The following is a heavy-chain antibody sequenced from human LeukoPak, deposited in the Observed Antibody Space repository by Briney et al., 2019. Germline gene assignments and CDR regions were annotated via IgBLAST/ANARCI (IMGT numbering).Heavy chain of an antibody. D-gene: IGHD2-2*01. J-gene: IGHJ3*02. CDR1: GFTFSSYG. V-gene: IGHV3-33*01. CDR2: IWYDGSNE. Sequence: PGGSLRLSCAASGFTFSSYGMHWVRQAPGKGLEWVAIIWYDGSNEYYADSVKGRFTISRDNSKNTLYLQMNSVKAEDTAVYFCARETSRCAFDIWGQGTMVTASS. CDR3: ARETSRCAFDI.